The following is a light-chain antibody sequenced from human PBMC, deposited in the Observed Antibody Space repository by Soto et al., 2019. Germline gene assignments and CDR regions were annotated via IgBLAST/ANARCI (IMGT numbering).Light chain of an antibody. J-gene: IGKJ2*01. V-gene: IGKV3-20*01. CDR2: GAS. CDR3: RQYVNSQAT. Sequence: EIVVTQSPGTLSLSPGERATLSCKASQSVGSSYLAWYQQKPGQAPRLLIYGASNRPTGIPDRFSGSGSGTDFTLTISRLEPEDFAVYYCRQYVNSQATFGQGTKLEIK. CDR1: QSVGSSY.